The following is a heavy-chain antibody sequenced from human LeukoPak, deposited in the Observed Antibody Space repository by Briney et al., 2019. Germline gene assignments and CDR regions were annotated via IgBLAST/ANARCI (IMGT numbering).Heavy chain of an antibody. CDR3: ARAGLRFFDWSQNYYYGMDA. J-gene: IGHJ6*02. Sequence: PSETLCLTCAVFGGSFSDYYWSWIRQPPGKGLEWIGEINQSGSTNYNPSLKSRVTISVDTSKNQFSLRLSSVTAADTAVYYCARAGLRFFDWSQNYYYGMDAWGQGTTVTVSS. D-gene: IGHD3-9*01. V-gene: IGHV4-34*01. CDR2: INQSGST. CDR1: GGSFSDYY.